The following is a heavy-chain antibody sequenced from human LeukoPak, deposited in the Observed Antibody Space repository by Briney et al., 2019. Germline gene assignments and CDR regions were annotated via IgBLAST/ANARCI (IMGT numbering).Heavy chain of an antibody. CDR2: ISDDVTTT. Sequence: PGGSLRLSCAASGFTFSTYGMSWVRQAPGKGLEWVSTISDDVTTTYYTDSVKGRFTISRDNSENMLYLQLNTLRAEDTAIYYCARGGVPDATSGWFDPWGQGTLVTVSS. V-gene: IGHV3-23*01. CDR3: ARGGVPDATSGWFDP. CDR1: GFTFSTYG. D-gene: IGHD3-10*01. J-gene: IGHJ5*02.